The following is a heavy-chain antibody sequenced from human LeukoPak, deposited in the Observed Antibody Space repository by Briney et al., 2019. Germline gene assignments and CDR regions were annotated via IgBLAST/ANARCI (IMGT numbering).Heavy chain of an antibody. CDR1: GGSFSGYY. Sequence: PSETLSLTCAVYGGSFSGYYWSWIRQPPGKGLEWIGSIYYSGSTYYNPSLKSRVTISVDTSKNQFSLKLSSVTAADTAVYYCARHGTQGSYYLPFDYWGQGTLVTVSS. D-gene: IGHD1-26*01. V-gene: IGHV4-34*01. J-gene: IGHJ4*02. CDR3: ARHGTQGSYYLPFDY. CDR2: IYYSGST.